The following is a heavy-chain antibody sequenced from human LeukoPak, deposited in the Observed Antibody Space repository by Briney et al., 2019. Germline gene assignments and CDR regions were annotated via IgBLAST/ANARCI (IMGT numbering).Heavy chain of an antibody. CDR2: INHSGYT. J-gene: IGHJ4*02. V-gene: IGHV4-34*01. CDR1: GESSFSSYY. D-gene: IGHD3-22*01. CDR3: SRQVVGNDY. Sequence: SETLSLTCAVYGESSFSSYYWSWIRQTPGGALEWIGEINHSGYTNYNPSLKSRVTLSIDASKNQFSLRLNSVTAADTAVYYCSRQVVGNDYWGQGTLVTVSS.